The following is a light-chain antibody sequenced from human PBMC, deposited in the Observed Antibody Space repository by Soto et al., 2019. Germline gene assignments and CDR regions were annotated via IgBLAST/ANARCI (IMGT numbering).Light chain of an antibody. V-gene: IGLV2-14*01. CDR3: CSSTGSSTPYV. CDR2: EVS. CDR1: SSDVGAYNS. J-gene: IGLJ1*01. Sequence: QSALTQPASVSGSPGQSVTISCTGTSSDVGAYNSVSWYQHHPGKAPKLMIYEVSSRPSGVSLRFSGSKSGNTASLTISGLQAEDEADYYCCSSTGSSTPYVFGTGTKLTVL.